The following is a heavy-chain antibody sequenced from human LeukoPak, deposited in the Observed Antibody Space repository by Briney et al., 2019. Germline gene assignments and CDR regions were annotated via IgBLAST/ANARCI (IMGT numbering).Heavy chain of an antibody. J-gene: IGHJ5*02. Sequence: ASVKVSCKASGYTFTSYGISWVRQAPGQGLEWMGWISAYNGNTTYAQKLQGRVTMTTDTSTSTAYMELRSLRSDDTAVYYCARVGYCSSTSCPVNWFDPWGQGTLVTVSS. CDR3: ARVGYCSSTSCPVNWFDP. CDR2: ISAYNGNT. V-gene: IGHV1-18*01. D-gene: IGHD2-2*01. CDR1: GYTFTSYG.